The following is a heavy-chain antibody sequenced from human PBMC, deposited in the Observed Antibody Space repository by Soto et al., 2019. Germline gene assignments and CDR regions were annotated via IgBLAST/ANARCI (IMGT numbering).Heavy chain of an antibody. V-gene: IGHV3-23*05. D-gene: IGHD6-19*01. CDR2: IGSDGTAI. CDR1: GFTFNTYA. Sequence: EVQLLESGGGLVQPGGSLRLSCAASGFTFNTYAMSWVRQAPGKGLEWVSAIGSDGTAIQYADSVKGRFTISKDNSKDTLDLQMNSLRAEDTAVYYCAKPGLTVAGTRYFDRWGQGTLVTVSS. J-gene: IGHJ4*02. CDR3: AKPGLTVAGTRYFDR.